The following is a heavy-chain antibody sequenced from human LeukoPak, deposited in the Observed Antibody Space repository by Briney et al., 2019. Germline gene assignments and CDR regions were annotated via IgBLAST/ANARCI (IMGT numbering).Heavy chain of an antibody. V-gene: IGHV3-30*03. D-gene: IGHD3-10*01. CDR3: ARSEGAGYYGSGNCFDP. Sequence: GGSLRLSCLASGFTFNRYGMHWVRQTPGKGLEWLAAISYDSFNEDYRDSVKGRLTISRDNSKNTVDLQMDSLRPEDTAVYYCARSEGAGYYGSGNCFDPWGQGTLVTVSS. J-gene: IGHJ5*02. CDR2: ISYDSFNE. CDR1: GFTFNRYG.